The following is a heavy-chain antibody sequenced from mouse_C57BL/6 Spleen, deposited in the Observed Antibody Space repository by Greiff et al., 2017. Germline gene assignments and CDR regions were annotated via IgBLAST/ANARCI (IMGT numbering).Heavy chain of an antibody. D-gene: IGHD2-2*01. J-gene: IGHJ3*01. CDR2: ISDGGSYT. CDR1: GFTFSSYA. Sequence: EVKLMESGGGLVKPGGSLKLSCAASGFTFSSYAMSWVRQTPEKRLEWVATISDGGSYTYYPDNVKGRFTISRDNAKNNLYLQRSHRKSEDTAMYYWAREGGNDVRRAYWGQGTLVTVSA. V-gene: IGHV5-4*01. CDR3: AREGGNDVRRAY.